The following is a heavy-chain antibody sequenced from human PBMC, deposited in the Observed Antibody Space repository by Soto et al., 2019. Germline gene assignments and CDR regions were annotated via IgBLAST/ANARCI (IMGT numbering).Heavy chain of an antibody. V-gene: IGHV1-69*13. CDR3: ARVVSIVLNAGY. CDR2: IIPIFGTA. D-gene: IGHD2-8*01. CDR1: GGTFSSYA. J-gene: IGHJ4*02. Sequence: ASVKVSCKASGGTFSSYAISWVRQAPGQGLEWMGGIIPIFGTANYAQKFQGRVTITADESTSTAYMELSSLRSEDTAVYYCARVVSIVLNAGYWGQGTLVTVSS.